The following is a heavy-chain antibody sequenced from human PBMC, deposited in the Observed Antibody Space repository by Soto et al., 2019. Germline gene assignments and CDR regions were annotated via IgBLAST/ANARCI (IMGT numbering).Heavy chain of an antibody. CDR2: INAGNGNT. CDR1: GYTFTSYA. D-gene: IGHD3-10*01. CDR3: ATRGRSLAYYYGMDV. Sequence: ASVKVSCKASGYTFTSYAMHWVRQAPGQRLEWMGWINAGNGNTKYSQKFQGRVTITRDTSASTAYMEMSSLRSEHTAVYYCATRGRSLAYYYGMDVWGQGTTVTVS. V-gene: IGHV1-3*01. J-gene: IGHJ6*02.